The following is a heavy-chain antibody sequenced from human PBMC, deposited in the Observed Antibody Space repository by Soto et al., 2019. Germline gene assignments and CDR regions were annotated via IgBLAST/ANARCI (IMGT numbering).Heavy chain of an antibody. D-gene: IGHD2-21*01. CDR1: GGSISSSNW. Sequence: PSETLSLTCAVSGGSISSSNWWSWVRRPPGKGLEWIGEIYHDGTRNYNPSLESRVTISMDKSKNQFSLNLRSLTAADTAIYYCARAQFLFFGMDVWGQGPTVTVSS. CDR3: ARAQFLFFGMDV. CDR2: IYHDGTR. V-gene: IGHV4-4*02. J-gene: IGHJ6*02.